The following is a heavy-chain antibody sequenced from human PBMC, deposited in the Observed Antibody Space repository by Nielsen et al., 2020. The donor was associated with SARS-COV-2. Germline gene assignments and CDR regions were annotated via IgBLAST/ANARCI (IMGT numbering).Heavy chain of an antibody. CDR1: GFTFSSYG. CDR2: ISYDGSNK. D-gene: IGHD6-6*01. V-gene: IGHV3-30*18. CDR3: AKERASSSGYYFDY. J-gene: IGHJ4*02. Sequence: GESLKISCAASGFTFSSYGMHWVRQAPGKGLEWVAVISYDGSNKYYADSVKGRFTISRDNSKNTLYLQMNSLRAEDTAVYYCAKERASSSGYYFDYWGQGTLVTVSS.